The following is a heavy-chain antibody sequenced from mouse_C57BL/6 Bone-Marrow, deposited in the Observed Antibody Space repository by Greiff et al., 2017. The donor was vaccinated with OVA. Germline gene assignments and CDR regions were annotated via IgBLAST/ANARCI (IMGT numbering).Heavy chain of an antibody. CDR1: GFTFSSYG. CDR3: ARHDGSSSFAY. CDR2: ISSGGSYT. D-gene: IGHD1-1*01. Sequence: DVMLVESGGDLVKPGGSLKLSCAASGFTFSSYGMSWVRQTPDKRLEWVATISSGGSYTYYPDSVKGRFTISRDNAKNTLYLQMSSLKSEDTAMYYCARHDGSSSFAYWGQGTLVTVSA. V-gene: IGHV5-6*02. J-gene: IGHJ3*01.